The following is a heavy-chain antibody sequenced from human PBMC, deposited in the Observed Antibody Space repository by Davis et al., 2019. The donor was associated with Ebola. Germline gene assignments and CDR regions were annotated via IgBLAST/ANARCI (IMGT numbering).Heavy chain of an antibody. CDR2: IYYSGST. J-gene: IGHJ6*02. D-gene: IGHD2-2*01. CDR3: ARDRWIVVVPAATYYGMDV. CDR1: GGSISSGDYY. V-gene: IGHV4-30-4*01. Sequence: PSETLSLTCTVSGGSISSGDYYWSWIRQPPGKGLEWIGYIYYSGSTYYNPSLNRRVTISVDTSKNQFSLKLSSVTAADTAVYYCARDRWIVVVPAATYYGMDVWGQGTTVTVSS.